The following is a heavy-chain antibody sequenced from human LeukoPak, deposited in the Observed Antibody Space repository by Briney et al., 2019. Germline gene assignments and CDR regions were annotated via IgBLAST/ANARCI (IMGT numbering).Heavy chain of an antibody. J-gene: IGHJ4*02. CDR3: ARQNDFRLDY. D-gene: IGHD3-3*01. V-gene: IGHV5-51*01. CDR2: IYPGDSDT. CDR1: GYTFSSYW. Sequence: GESLKISCKGSGYTFSSYWIGRVRQMPGKGLEWMGIIYPGDSDTRYSPSLQGQVTISVDTSIGTAYLQWSSLKASDTAIYYCARQNDFRLDYWGQGTLVTVSS.